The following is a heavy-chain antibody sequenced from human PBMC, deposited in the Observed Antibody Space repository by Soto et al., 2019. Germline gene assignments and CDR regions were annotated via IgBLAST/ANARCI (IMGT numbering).Heavy chain of an antibody. Sequence: GGSLRLSCAASGFTFSSYAMHWVRQAPGKGLEWVAVISYDGSNKYYADSVKGRFTISRDNSKNTLYLQMNSLRAEDTAVYYCARVMTTVSAYYYYYGMDVWGQGTTVTVS. D-gene: IGHD4-4*01. V-gene: IGHV3-30-3*01. CDR3: ARVMTTVSAYYYYYGMDV. CDR1: GFTFSSYA. CDR2: ISYDGSNK. J-gene: IGHJ6*02.